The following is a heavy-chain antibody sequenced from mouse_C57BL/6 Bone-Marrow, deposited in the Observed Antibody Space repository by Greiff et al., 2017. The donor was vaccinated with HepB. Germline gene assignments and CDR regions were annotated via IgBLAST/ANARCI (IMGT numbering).Heavy chain of an antibody. J-gene: IGHJ3*01. V-gene: IGHV1-69*01. D-gene: IGHD2-1*01. CDR2: IDPSDSYT. Sequence: VQLQQPGAELVMPGASVKLSCKASGYTFTSYWMHWVKQRPGQGLEWIGEIDPSDSYTNYNQKFKGKSTLTVAKSSSTAYMQLSSLTSEDSAVYYGARNELLSPWFAYWGQGTLVTVSA. CDR1: GYTFTSYW. CDR3: ARNELLSPWFAY.